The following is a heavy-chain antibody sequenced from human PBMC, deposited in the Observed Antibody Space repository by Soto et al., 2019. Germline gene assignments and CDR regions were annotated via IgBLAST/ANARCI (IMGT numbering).Heavy chain of an antibody. J-gene: IGHJ4*02. CDR2: ISYDGTKT. D-gene: IGHD3-10*01. V-gene: IGHV3-30*03. Sequence: ESVGGVVLPGRFLRVSCAASGFTFSIYAMHWVRQAPGTGLEWVAVISYDGTKTYFADSVKCRFTISRDNSKNTVYLQINSLTEEDTAAYYCTMDRGPRRPWLIDPLDYWGQGTVVTVSP. CDR3: TMDRGPRRPWLIDPLDY. CDR1: GFTFSIYA.